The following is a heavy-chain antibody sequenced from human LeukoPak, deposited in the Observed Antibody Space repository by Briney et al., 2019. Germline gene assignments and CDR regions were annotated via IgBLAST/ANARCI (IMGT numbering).Heavy chain of an antibody. Sequence: GGSLRLSCAASGFTFISYWMHWVRQAPGKGLVWVSRINGYGSSTDFADSVKGRFTISRDNAKNTLYLQMNSLRAEDTAVYYCTRNSGWYRVDYWGQGTLVTVPS. D-gene: IGHD6-19*01. CDR3: TRNSGWYRVDY. J-gene: IGHJ4*02. V-gene: IGHV3-74*01. CDR1: GFTFISYW. CDR2: INGYGSST.